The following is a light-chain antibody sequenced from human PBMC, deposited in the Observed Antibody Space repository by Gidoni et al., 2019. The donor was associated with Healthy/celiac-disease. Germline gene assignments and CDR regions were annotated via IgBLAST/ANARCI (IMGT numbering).Light chain of an antibody. CDR1: QRVSSY. Sequence: EIVLTQSPATLALSPGERATLSCRASQRVSSYLAWYQQKPGQAPRLLNNDAANRATGIPDFNLTISRREHEDFAVYDCEQRSGFTFGPGTKVDIK. J-gene: IGKJ3*01. CDR3: EQRSGFT. CDR2: DAA. V-gene: IGKV3-11*01.